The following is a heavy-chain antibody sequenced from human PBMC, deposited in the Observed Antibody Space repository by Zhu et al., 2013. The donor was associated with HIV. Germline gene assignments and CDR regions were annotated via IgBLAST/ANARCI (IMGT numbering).Heavy chain of an antibody. CDR3: AREQTVVVVLPFDP. Sequence: QVQLVQSGAEVKKPGSSVKVSCKASGGTFGNSAISWVRRAAGQGLEWLGGIVPIFGSANYAQRFQGRVTITADESTRTAYMELSTLRSEDTAVYYCAREQTVVVVLPFDPVGP. CDR1: GGTFGNSA. V-gene: IGHV1-69*01. J-gene: IGHJ5*02. D-gene: IGHD2-21*01. CDR2: IVPIFGSA.